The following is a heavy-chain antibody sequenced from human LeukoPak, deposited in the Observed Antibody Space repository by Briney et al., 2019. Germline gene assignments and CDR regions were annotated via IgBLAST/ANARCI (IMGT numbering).Heavy chain of an antibody. V-gene: IGHV3-15*01. CDR3: ATELLSHFDY. Sequence: GGSLRLTCEASVWTFSDAWLSWVRQAPGRGLEWVGRIQREIDVGTTDYAALVKGRFTISRDDSKNTLYLQMNSLKIEDTAVYYCATELLSHFDYWSQGTLVTVSS. D-gene: IGHD2-21*02. J-gene: IGHJ4*02. CDR2: IQREIDVGTT. CDR1: VWTFSDAW.